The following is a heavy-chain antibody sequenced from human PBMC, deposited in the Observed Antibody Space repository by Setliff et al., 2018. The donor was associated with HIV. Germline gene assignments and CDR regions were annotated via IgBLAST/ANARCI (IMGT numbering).Heavy chain of an antibody. J-gene: IGHJ4*02. Sequence: LRLSCAASGFTFSSYSMNWVRQAPGKGLEWVSSISSTSSYIYYADSVKGRFTISRDNAKNSLYLQMNSLSAEDTAVYYCARDSPQVRIAVAGTTGHDYWGQGTLVTVSS. D-gene: IGHD6-19*01. CDR3: ARDSPQVRIAVAGTTGHDY. V-gene: IGHV3-21*01. CDR2: ISSTSSYI. CDR1: GFTFSSYS.